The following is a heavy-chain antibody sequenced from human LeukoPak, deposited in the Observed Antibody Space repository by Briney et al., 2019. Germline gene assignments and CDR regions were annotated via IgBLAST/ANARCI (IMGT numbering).Heavy chain of an antibody. D-gene: IGHD5-24*01. CDR2: IYYSRSI. CDR1: GGSISSYY. Sequence: PSETLSLTCTVSGGSISSYYWSWIRQPPGKGLEWIGYIYYSRSINYNPSLKSRVTISVDTSKNQFSLKLSSVTAADTAVYYCAGVGDGYNSGAFDIWGQGTMVTVSS. V-gene: IGHV4-59*01. J-gene: IGHJ3*02. CDR3: AGVGDGYNSGAFDI.